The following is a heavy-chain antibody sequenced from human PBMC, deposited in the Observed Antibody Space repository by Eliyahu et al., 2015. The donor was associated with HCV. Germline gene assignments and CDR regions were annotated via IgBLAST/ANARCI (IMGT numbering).Heavy chain of an antibody. V-gene: IGHV1-46*01. J-gene: IGHJ6*02. Sequence: QVQLVQSGAEVKKPGAXVXVSXXASGXTFTSYYXXWVRQAPGQGLEWMGIINPXGGSTSYAQKFQGRVTMTRDTSTSTVYMELSSLRSEDTAVYYCAREPPEGQWLVMDYYYYYGMDVWGQGTTVTVSS. D-gene: IGHD6-19*01. CDR3: AREPPEGQWLVMDYYYYYGMDV. CDR2: INPXGGST. CDR1: GXTFTSYY.